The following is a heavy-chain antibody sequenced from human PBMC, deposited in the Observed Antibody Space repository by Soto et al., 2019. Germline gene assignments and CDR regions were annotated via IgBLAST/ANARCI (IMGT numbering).Heavy chain of an antibody. V-gene: IGHV3-30*18. CDR1: GFTFSSYG. CDR2: ISYDGSDK. D-gene: IGHD6-13*01. J-gene: IGHJ6*03. CDR3: AKDIAAQTLYYYYMDV. Sequence: QVQLVASGGGVVQPGGSLRLSCAASGFTFSSYGMHWVRQAPGKGLEWVALISYDGSDKYYADSVKGRFIISRDSSKNTLYLQMNSLRAEDTAVYYCAKDIAAQTLYYYYMDVWGKGTTVTVSS.